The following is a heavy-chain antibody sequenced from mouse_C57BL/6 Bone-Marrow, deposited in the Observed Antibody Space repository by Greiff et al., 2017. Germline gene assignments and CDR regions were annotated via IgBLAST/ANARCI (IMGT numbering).Heavy chain of an antibody. CDR3: AKNYYGSRLAY. CDR1: GYTFTSYT. Sequence: QVQLQQSGAELARPGASVKMSCTASGYTFTSYTMHWVKQRPGQGLEWIGYINPSSGYTKYNQKFKDKATVTADKSSSTAYMQLSSLTSEDSAVYYCAKNYYGSRLAYWGQGTLVTVSA. J-gene: IGHJ3*01. D-gene: IGHD1-1*01. CDR2: INPSSGYT. V-gene: IGHV1-4*01.